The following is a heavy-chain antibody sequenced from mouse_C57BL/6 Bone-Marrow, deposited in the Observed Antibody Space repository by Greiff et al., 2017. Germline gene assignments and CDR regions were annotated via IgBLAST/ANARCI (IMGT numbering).Heavy chain of an antibody. D-gene: IGHD1-2*01. CDR1: GFTFSSSG. CDR3: ARLRNYGLFDY. J-gene: IGHJ2*01. CDR2: ISSGGSYT. Sequence: EVKLMESGGDLVKPGGSLKLSCAASGFTFSSSGMSWVRQTPDKRLEWVATISSGGSYTYYPDSVKGRFTISRDNAKNTLYLQMSSLKSEDTAMYYCARLRNYGLFDYWGQGTTLTVSS. V-gene: IGHV5-6*01.